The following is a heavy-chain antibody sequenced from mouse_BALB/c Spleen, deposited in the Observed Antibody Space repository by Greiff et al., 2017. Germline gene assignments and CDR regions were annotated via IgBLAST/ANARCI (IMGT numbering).Heavy chain of an antibody. J-gene: IGHJ1*01. CDR1: GYTFSSYW. CDR2: ILPGSGST. V-gene: IGHV1-9*01. Sequence: QVQLQQSGAELMKPGASVKISCKATGYTFSSYWIEWVKQRPGHGLEWIGEILPGSGSTNYNEKFKGKATFTADTSSSTAYMQLSSLTSEDSAVYYCARGGGDWYFDVWGAGTTVTVSS. D-gene: IGHD1-1*02. CDR3: ARGGGDWYFDV.